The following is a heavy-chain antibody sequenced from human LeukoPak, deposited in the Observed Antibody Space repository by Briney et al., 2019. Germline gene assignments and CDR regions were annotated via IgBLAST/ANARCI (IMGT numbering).Heavy chain of an antibody. CDR2: IYYSGST. CDR1: GGSISSSSYY. CDR3: ARDRPGGSSLDY. Sequence: SETLSLTCTVSGGSISSSSYYWGWIRQPPGKGLEWIGSIYYSGSTYYNPSLKSRVTISVDTSKNQFSLKLSSVTAADTAVYYCARDRPGGSSLDYWGQGILVTVSS. D-gene: IGHD6-13*01. J-gene: IGHJ4*02. V-gene: IGHV4-39*07.